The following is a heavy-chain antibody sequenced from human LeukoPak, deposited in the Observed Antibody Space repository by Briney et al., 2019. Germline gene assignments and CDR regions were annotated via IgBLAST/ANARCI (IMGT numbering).Heavy chain of an antibody. CDR2: IGTDGSST. CDR3: ARASGPFDY. D-gene: IGHD3-10*01. CDR1: GFTFSSYW. J-gene: IGHJ4*02. Sequence: GGSLRLSCAASGFTFSSYWMHWVRQVPGKGLVWVSRIGTDGSSTTYADYVKGRFTISRDNSKNTLYLQMNSLRAEDTAVYSCARASGPFDYWGQGTLVTVSS. V-gene: IGHV3-74*01.